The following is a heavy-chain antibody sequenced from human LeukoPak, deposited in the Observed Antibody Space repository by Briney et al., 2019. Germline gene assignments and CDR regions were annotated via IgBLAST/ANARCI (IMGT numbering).Heavy chain of an antibody. CDR3: AKGPEYAGWFYYGMDV. CDR2: IKQDGSEK. Sequence: QPGGSLRLSCAASGFTFSSYWMSWVRQAPGKGLEWVANIKQDGSEKYYVDSVKGRFTISRDNAKNSLYLQMNSLRAEDTAVYYCAKGPEYAGWFYYGMDVWGQGTTVTVSS. V-gene: IGHV3-7*01. CDR1: GFTFSSYW. D-gene: IGHD2-8*01. J-gene: IGHJ6*02.